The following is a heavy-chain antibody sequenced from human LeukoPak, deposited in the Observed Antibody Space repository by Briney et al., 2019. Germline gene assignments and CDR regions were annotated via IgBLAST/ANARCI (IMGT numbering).Heavy chain of an antibody. J-gene: IGHJ5*02. CDR2: ISSSSSYI. D-gene: IGHD2-2*01. CDR3: ARESGSTSFNWFDP. V-gene: IGHV3-21*01. CDR1: GFTFSSYS. Sequence: GGSLRLSCAASGFTFSSYSMNWVRQAPGKGLEWVSSISSSSSYIYYADSVKGRFTISRDNAKNSLYLQMNSLRAEDTAVYYCARESGSTSFNWFDPSGQGTLVTVSS.